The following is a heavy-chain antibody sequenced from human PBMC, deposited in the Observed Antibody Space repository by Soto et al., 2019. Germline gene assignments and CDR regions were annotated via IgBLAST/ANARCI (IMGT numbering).Heavy chain of an antibody. CDR3: ARGPMVLSRSYFDS. D-gene: IGHD2-8*01. CDR2: ISYSGNT. V-gene: IGHV4-59*01. Sequence: QVHLRESGPGLVKPSETLSLSCTVSGGSISNFYWSWIPQPPGKGLEWIGYISYSGNTNYNPSLKRRVTISVDTSKNQLSLNLTSVTAADTAGYYCARGPMVLSRSYFDSWGQGTPVTVSS. CDR1: GGSISNFY. J-gene: IGHJ4*02.